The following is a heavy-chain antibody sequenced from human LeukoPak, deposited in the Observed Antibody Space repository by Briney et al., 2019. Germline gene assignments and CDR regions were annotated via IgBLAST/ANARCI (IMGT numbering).Heavy chain of an antibody. J-gene: IGHJ4*02. CDR3: ARDGLDPGYFDY. CDR2: ISSSSSYI. V-gene: IGHV3-21*01. D-gene: IGHD1-1*01. CDR1: GFTFSSYS. Sequence: GGSLRLSCAASGFTFSSYSMNWVRQAPGKGLEWVSSISSSSSYIYYADSVKGRFTISRDNAKNSLYLQMNSLRAEDTAVYYCARDGLDPGYFDYWGQGTLVTVSS.